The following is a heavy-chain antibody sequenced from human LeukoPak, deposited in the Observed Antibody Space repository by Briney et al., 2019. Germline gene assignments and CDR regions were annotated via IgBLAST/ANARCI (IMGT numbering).Heavy chain of an antibody. V-gene: IGHV4-4*07. CDR1: GDSIINYY. CDR3: ARQGSDWSSSWLQH. CDR2: IYSTSGST. D-gene: IGHD6-13*01. Sequence: SETLSLTCTVSGDSIINYYWSWIRQPAGKGLEWIGRIYSTSGSTKYNPSLESRVSMSVDTSKKQVSLKMTSATAADTAMYYCARQGSDWSSSWLQHWGQGTLVTVSS. J-gene: IGHJ1*01.